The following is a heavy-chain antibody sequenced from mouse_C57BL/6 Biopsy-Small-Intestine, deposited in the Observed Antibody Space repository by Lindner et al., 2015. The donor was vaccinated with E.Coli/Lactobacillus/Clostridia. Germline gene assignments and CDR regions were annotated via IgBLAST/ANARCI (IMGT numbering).Heavy chain of an antibody. CDR3: AKRSISSYYFDY. J-gene: IGHJ2*01. D-gene: IGHD1-1*01. V-gene: IGHV14-1*01. Sequence: VQLQESGAELVRPGASVKLSCTASGFNIKDYYMHWVKQRPEQGLEWIGRIDPEDGDTEYAPKFQGKATMTADTSSNTAYLQLSSLTSEDTAVYYCAKRSISSYYFDYWGQGTTLTVSS. CDR2: IDPEDGDT. CDR1: GFNIKDYY.